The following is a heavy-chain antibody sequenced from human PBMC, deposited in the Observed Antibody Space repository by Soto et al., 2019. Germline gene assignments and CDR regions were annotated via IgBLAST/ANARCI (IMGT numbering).Heavy chain of an antibody. J-gene: IGHJ5*02. V-gene: IGHV1-18*01. D-gene: IGHD2-2*01. CDR3: ARDLDCSDTGGYAAWFDP. CDR2: ISTHNGNT. Sequence: QVQLVQSGAEVKKPGASVKVSCKASGYTFTNYGITWVRQAPGQGLEWMGWISTHNGNTKYAQNLQGRVTMTTDTSTTPAYMDLRSLRFDDTAVYYCARDLDCSDTGGYAAWFDPWGQGTLVTVSS. CDR1: GYTFTNYG.